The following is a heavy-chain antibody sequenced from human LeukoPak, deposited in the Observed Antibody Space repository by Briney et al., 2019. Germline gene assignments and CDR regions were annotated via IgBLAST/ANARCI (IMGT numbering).Heavy chain of an antibody. Sequence: GGSLRLSCAASGFTFSSYSMNWVRQAPGKGLEWLSYISGSGSSIYYADSVKGRFTISRDNAKISLYLQMNSLRAEDTTVYYCARAVDTTWRYFDYWGQGTLVTVSS. CDR2: ISGSGSSI. CDR1: GFTFSSYS. D-gene: IGHD3-3*01. J-gene: IGHJ4*02. V-gene: IGHV3-48*01. CDR3: ARAVDTTWRYFDY.